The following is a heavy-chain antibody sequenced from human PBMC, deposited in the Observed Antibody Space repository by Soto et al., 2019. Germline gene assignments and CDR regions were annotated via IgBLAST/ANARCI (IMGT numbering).Heavy chain of an antibody. CDR1: GYSFTSYW. Sequence: GESLKISCKGSGYSFTSYWISWVRQMPGKGLEWMGRIDPSDSYTNYSPSFQGHVTISADKSISTAYLQWSSLKASDTAMYYWASYHRLAYWGGACSRFDSGGKGPRVTVP. V-gene: IGHV5-10-1*01. D-gene: IGHD2-21*02. CDR3: ASYHRLAYWGGACSRFDS. CDR2: IDPSDSYT. J-gene: IGHJ4*02.